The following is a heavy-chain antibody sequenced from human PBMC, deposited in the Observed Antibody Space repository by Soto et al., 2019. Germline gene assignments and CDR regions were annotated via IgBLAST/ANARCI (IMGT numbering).Heavy chain of an antibody. D-gene: IGHD2-15*01. Sequence: EVQLVESGGGLVKPGGSLRLSCISSGFTFRTYTMNWVRQAPGKGLEWVSGIRGFSPYTFYAESVKGRFTISRDNPKNALYQQMNSLRAEDTAVYYWARDRGYDAHDYYYNAMDVWGQGTTVTVSS. V-gene: IGHV3-21*01. CDR3: ARDRGYDAHDYYYNAMDV. J-gene: IGHJ6*02. CDR1: GFTFRTYT. CDR2: IRGFSPYT.